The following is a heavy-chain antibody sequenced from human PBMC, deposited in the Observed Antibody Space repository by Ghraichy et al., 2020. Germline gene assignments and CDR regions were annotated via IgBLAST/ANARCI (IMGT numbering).Heavy chain of an antibody. D-gene: IGHD1-26*01. J-gene: IGHJ4*02. Sequence: SETLSLTCAVYGGSFSGYYWSWIRQPPGKGLEWIGEINHSGSTNYNPSLKSRVTISVDTSKNQFSLKLSSVTAADTAVYYCARVHSRELLSTFDYWGQGTLVTVSS. CDR3: ARVHSRELLSTFDY. CDR2: INHSGST. V-gene: IGHV4-34*01. CDR1: GGSFSGYY.